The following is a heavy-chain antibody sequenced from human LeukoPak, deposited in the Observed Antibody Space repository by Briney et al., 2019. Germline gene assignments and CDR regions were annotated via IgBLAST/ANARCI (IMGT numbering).Heavy chain of an antibody. V-gene: IGHV4-38-2*02. D-gene: IGHD4-17*01. Sequence: PSETLSLTCTVSGYSINSGYYWSWIRQPPGKRLEWIGSIYYSGSTYYNPSLKSRVTISVDTSKNQFSLKLSSVTAADTAVYYCARQSTVTTVGYYYGMDVWGQGTTVTVSS. CDR2: IYYSGST. J-gene: IGHJ6*02. CDR1: GYSINSGYY. CDR3: ARQSTVTTVGYYYGMDV.